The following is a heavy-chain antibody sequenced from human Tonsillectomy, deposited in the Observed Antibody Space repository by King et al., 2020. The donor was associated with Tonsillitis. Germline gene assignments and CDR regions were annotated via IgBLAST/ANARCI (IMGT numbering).Heavy chain of an antibody. CDR2: IYHSGST. V-gene: IGHV4-38-2*01. CDR1: GYSISSGYF. D-gene: IGHD3-10*01. CDR3: ARIVRGVGNEYFQH. J-gene: IGHJ1*01. Sequence: QLQESGPGLVKPSETLSLTCAVSGYSISSGYFWGWIRQPPGKGLEWVGIIYHSGSTYYNPSLRSRVTISVDTSKNQFSLKLSSVTAADTAVYYCARIVRGVGNEYFQHWGQGTLVTVSS.